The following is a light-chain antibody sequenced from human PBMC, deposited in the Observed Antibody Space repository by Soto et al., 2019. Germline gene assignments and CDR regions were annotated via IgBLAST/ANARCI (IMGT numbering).Light chain of an antibody. CDR1: QGISNW. Sequence: DLQMTQSPSSVSASVGDRVSITCRASQGISNWLAWYQQKPGRDPKLLIYTGSSLQSGVPSRFSGTGSGTDFTLTISSLQPEDVATYYCQQANSFPLTFGGGTKVEIK. J-gene: IGKJ4*01. CDR2: TGS. V-gene: IGKV1-12*01. CDR3: QQANSFPLT.